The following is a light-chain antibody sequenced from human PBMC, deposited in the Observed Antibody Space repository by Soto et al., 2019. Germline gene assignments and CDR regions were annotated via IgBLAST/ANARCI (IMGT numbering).Light chain of an antibody. V-gene: IGLV2-14*03. Sequence: QSVLTQPASVSGSPGQSITISCTGTSSDVGGYNYVSWYQHHPGKAPKLMIYDVSNRPSGVSNRFSGSKSCNTASLTISGLQPEAEADYYCSSYTTSNTRQIVLGTGTKVTVL. J-gene: IGLJ1*01. CDR3: SSYTTSNTRQIV. CDR1: SSDVGGYNY. CDR2: DVS.